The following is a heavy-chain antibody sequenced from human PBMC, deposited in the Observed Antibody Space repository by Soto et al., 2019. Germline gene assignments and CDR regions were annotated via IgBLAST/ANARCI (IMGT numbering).Heavy chain of an antibody. V-gene: IGHV3-23*01. CDR3: AKGSLPAPFDY. CDR1: RFSFSSYA. Sequence: GGCMRLSCAASRFSFSSYAMSWVRQAPGKGLEWFSAISGSGGSTYYADSVKGRFTISRDNSKNTLYLQMNSLRAEDTAVYYCAKGSLPAPFDYWGQAALVTVS. J-gene: IGHJ4*02. CDR2: ISGSGGST.